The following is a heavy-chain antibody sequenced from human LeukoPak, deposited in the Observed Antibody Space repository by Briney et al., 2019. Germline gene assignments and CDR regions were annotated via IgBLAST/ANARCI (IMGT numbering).Heavy chain of an antibody. J-gene: IGHJ4*02. Sequence: GGSLRLSCAASGFTFSSYGMHWVRQAPGKGLEWVAFIRYDGSNKYYADSVKGRFTISRDNSKNTLYLQMNSLRAEDTAVYYCASSIVVVPAAIWRFDYWGQGTLVTVSS. CDR1: GFTFSSYG. D-gene: IGHD2-2*02. CDR2: IRYDGSNK. V-gene: IGHV3-30*02. CDR3: ASSIVVVPAAIWRFDY.